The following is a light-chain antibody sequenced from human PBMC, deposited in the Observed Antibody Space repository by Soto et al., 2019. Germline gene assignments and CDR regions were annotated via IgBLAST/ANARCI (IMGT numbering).Light chain of an antibody. Sequence: EIVLTQSPGTLSLSLGERATLSCRASQSVSSSYLAWYQQKPGQAPRLLIYGASSRATGIPARFSGSGSGTDFTLTISRLEPEDFAVYYCQQYGSSPLTFGGGTKV. CDR3: QQYGSSPLT. CDR1: QSVSSSY. V-gene: IGKV3-20*01. J-gene: IGKJ4*01. CDR2: GAS.